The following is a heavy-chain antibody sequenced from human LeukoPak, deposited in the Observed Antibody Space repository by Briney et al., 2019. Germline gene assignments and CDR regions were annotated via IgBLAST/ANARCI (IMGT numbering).Heavy chain of an antibody. V-gene: IGHV4-59*08. CDR3: ARAPILYYFDC. Sequence: PSETLSLTCTVSGGSISSYYWSWIRQPPGKELEWIGYIYSTGSTSHNPSLKSRVTISIDTSKNQFSLNLNSVAAADTAVYYCARAPILYYFDCWGQGTLVTVSS. CDR2: IYSTGST. J-gene: IGHJ4*02. CDR1: GGSISSYY.